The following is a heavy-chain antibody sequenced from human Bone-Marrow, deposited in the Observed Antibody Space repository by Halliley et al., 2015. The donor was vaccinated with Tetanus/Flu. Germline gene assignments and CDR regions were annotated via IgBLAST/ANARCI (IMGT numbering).Heavy chain of an antibody. CDR3: ARVTILDDPYGVHDY. V-gene: IGHV3-48*03. CDR2: ISSSGPSI. J-gene: IGHJ4*02. D-gene: IGHD3-10*01. Sequence: YISSSGPSISYADSVKGRFTVSRDNARDSLYLQMHSLRAEDTAIYFCARVTILDDPYGVHDYWGRGTQVTVSA.